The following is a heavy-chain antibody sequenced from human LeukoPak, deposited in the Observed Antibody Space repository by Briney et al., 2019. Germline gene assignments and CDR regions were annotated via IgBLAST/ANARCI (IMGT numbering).Heavy chain of an antibody. CDR2: ISYDGSNK. J-gene: IGHJ5*02. V-gene: IGHV3-30*03. D-gene: IGHD2-15*01. Sequence: GGSLRLSCAASGFTFSSYGMHWVRQAPGKGLEWVAVISYDGSNKYYADSVKGRFTISRDNSKNTLYLQMNSLRAEDTAVYYCARGANSGGSFGNWFDPWGQGTLVTVSS. CDR1: GFTFSSYG. CDR3: ARGANSGGSFGNWFDP.